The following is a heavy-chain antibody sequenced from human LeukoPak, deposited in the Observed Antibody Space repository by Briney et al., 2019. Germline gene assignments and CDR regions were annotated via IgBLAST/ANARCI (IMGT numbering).Heavy chain of an antibody. V-gene: IGHV3-48*03. CDR2: ISSSGRNI. D-gene: IGHD5-18*01. CDR1: GFTFSNYE. CDR3: ARDLVQLWSKDY. Sequence: PGGSLRLSCAASGFTFSNYELNWVRQAPGKGLEWVSFISSSGRNIYYADSVNGRFTISRGNAKNSLYLQMNSLRAEDTAVYYCARDLVQLWSKDYWGQGTLVTVSS. J-gene: IGHJ4*02.